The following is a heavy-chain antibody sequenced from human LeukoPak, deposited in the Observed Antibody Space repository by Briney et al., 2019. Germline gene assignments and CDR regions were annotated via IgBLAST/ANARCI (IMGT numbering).Heavy chain of an antibody. J-gene: IGHJ4*02. CDR3: ASPYYDFWSGYSN. CDR2: IYYSGST. V-gene: IGHV4-39*01. D-gene: IGHD3-3*01. CDR1: GGSISSSSYY. Sequence: PSETLSLTCTVSGGSISSSSYYWGWIRQPPGKGLEWIGSIYYSGSTYYNPSLKSRVTISVDTSKNQFSLKLSSVTAADTAAYYCASPYYDFWSGYSNWGQGTLVTVSS.